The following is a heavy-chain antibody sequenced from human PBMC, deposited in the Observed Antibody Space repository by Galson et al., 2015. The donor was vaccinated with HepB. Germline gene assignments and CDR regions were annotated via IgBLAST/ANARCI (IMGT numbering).Heavy chain of an antibody. CDR2: IGTAGDT. Sequence: SLRLSCAASGFTFSNYAMHWVRQATGKGLEWVSTIGTAGDTYYPGSVKGRFTISRENAKNSLYLQMNSMRVGDTAVYYCARMGRGGSYSYWGQGTLVTVSS. D-gene: IGHD1-26*01. V-gene: IGHV3-13*01. CDR1: GFTFSNYA. CDR3: ARMGRGGSYSY. J-gene: IGHJ4*02.